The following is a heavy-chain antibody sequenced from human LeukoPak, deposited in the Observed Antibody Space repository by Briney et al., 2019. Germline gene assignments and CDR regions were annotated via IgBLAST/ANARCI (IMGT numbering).Heavy chain of an antibody. Sequence: PGGSLRLSCAASGFPFDDYAMHWVRQAPGKGLEWVSGISWNSGSIGYADSVKGRFTISRDNAKNSLYLQMNSLRAEDMALYYCAKYMTSGGYSYGLSAFDIWGQGTMVTVSS. CDR2: ISWNSGSI. V-gene: IGHV3-9*03. CDR1: GFPFDDYA. J-gene: IGHJ3*02. D-gene: IGHD5-18*01. CDR3: AKYMTSGGYSYGLSAFDI.